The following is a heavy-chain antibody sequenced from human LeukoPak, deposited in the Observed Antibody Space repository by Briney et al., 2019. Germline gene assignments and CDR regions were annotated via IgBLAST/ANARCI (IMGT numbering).Heavy chain of an antibody. D-gene: IGHD3-16*01. CDR3: ATGGGPFDY. J-gene: IGHJ4*02. V-gene: IGHV4-4*07. Sequence: SETLSLTCSVSGGSISLWQWNWIQQVAGKGLEWIGRLHTSGGPKYNPSLKSRVTMSLDTSKNQFFLKVSSVTAADTAVYFCATGGGPFDYWGQGILVTVSS. CDR2: LHTSGGP. CDR1: GGSISLWQ.